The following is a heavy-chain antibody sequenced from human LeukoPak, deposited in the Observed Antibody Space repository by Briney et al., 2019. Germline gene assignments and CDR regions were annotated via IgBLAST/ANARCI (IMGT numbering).Heavy chain of an antibody. CDR3: AREHDYGDYARAFDI. CDR2: ISYDGSNK. D-gene: IGHD4-17*01. V-gene: IGHV3-30*04. Sequence: GGSLRLSCAASGFTFSSYAMRWVRQAPGKGLEWVAVISYDGSNKYYADSVKGRFIISRDNSKNTLYLQMNSLRAGDTAVYYCAREHDYGDYARAFDIWGQGTMVTVSS. CDR1: GFTFSSYA. J-gene: IGHJ3*02.